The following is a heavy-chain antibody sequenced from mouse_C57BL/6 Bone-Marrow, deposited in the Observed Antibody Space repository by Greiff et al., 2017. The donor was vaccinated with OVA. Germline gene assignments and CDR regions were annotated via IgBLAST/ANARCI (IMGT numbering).Heavy chain of an antibody. Sequence: QLQQSGPELVQPGASVTISCKASGYSFTDYYMNWVKQSNGQSLEWIGVINPNYGTTSYNQKFKGKATLTVDQSSSTAYMQLNSLTSEDSAVYYCASEGSSRYAMDYWGQGTSVTVSS. CDR1: GYSFTDYY. V-gene: IGHV1-39*01. CDR2: INPNYGTT. J-gene: IGHJ4*01. D-gene: IGHD1-1*01. CDR3: ASEGSSRYAMDY.